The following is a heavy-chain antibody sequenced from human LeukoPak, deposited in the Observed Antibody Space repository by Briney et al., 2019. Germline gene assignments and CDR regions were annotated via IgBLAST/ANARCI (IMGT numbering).Heavy chain of an antibody. CDR1: GGSISSSNW. CDR3: ARVCEYSSSWYLYYFDY. V-gene: IGHV4-4*02. Sequence: KPSGTLSLTCAVSGGSISSSNWWSWIRQPPGKELEWIGEIYHSGSTNYNPSLKSRVTISVDKSKTQFSLKLSSVTAADTAVYYCARVCEYSSSWYLYYFDYWGQGTLVTVSS. CDR2: IYHSGST. D-gene: IGHD6-13*01. J-gene: IGHJ4*02.